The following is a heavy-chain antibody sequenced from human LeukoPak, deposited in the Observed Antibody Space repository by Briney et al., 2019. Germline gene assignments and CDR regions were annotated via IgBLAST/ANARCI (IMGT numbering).Heavy chain of an antibody. D-gene: IGHD4-17*01. CDR3: ARGLSDYGDYRTPDDY. J-gene: IGHJ4*02. CDR2: INWNGGST. V-gene: IGHV3-20*04. CDR1: GFTFDDYG. Sequence: RPGGSLRLSCAASGFTFDDYGMSWVRQAPGRGLEWVSGINWNGGSTGYADSVKGRFTISRDNAKNSLYLQMNSLRAEDTALYYCARGLSDYGDYRTPDDYWGQGTLVTVSS.